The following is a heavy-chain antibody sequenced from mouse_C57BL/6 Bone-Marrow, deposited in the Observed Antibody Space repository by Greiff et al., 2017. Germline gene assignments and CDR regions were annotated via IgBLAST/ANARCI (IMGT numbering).Heavy chain of an antibody. D-gene: IGHD1-1*01. V-gene: IGHV14-3*01. CDR1: GFNIKHTY. CDR2: IDPANGNT. Sequence: EVQLQQSVAELVRPGASVKLSCTASGFNIKHTYMHWVKQRPEQGLAWIGRIDPANGNTKYAPKFQGKSTITANTSSNTAYLQLSSQESEDTASYYWARWGDYGSDYWGKGTTLTVSS. J-gene: IGHJ2*01. CDR3: ARWGDYGSDY.